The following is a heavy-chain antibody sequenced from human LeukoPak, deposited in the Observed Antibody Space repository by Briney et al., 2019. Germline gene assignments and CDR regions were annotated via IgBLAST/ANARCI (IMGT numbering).Heavy chain of an antibody. CDR2: IYYTGAT. D-gene: IGHD6-13*01. CDR3: AKKERSMPAAGRGY. Sequence: SETLSLTCTVSGGSISSSSYYWGWIRQPPGKGLEWTGSIYYTGATYYNPSLKSRVTMSVDTSKNQFSLKLSSVTAADTAVYYCAKKERSMPAAGRGYWGQGTLVTVSS. V-gene: IGHV4-39*01. CDR1: GGSISSSSYY. J-gene: IGHJ4*02.